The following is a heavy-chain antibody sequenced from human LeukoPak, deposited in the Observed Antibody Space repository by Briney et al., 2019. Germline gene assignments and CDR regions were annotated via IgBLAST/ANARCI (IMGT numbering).Heavy chain of an antibody. V-gene: IGHV4-59*01. J-gene: IGHJ3*02. D-gene: IGHD4-23*01. CDR1: GGSISSYY. Sequence: SETLSLTCTVSGGSISSYYWSWSRQPPGKGLEWIGYIYYSGSTNYNPSLKSRVTISVDTSKNQFSLKLSSETAADTAVYYCASGGSSLTDISAFDIWGQGTMVTVSS. CDR2: IYYSGST. CDR3: ASGGSSLTDISAFDI.